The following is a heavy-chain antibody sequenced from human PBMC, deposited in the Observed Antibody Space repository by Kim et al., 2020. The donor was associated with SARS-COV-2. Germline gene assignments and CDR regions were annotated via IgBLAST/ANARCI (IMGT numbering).Heavy chain of an antibody. D-gene: IGHD1-1*01. V-gene: IGHV3-30*18. CDR2: ISYDGSNK. CDR3: AKANRNWDAPFDY. J-gene: IGHJ4*02. Sequence: GGSLRLSCAASGFTFSSYGMHWVRQAPGKGLEWVAVISYDGSNKYYADSVKGRFTISRDNSKNTLYLQMNSLRAEDTAVYYCAKANRNWDAPFDYWGQGTLVTVSS. CDR1: GFTFSSYG.